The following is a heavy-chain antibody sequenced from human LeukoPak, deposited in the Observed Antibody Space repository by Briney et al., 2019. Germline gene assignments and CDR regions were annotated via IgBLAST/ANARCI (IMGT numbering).Heavy chain of an antibody. CDR2: LYYSGST. CDR1: GGSINSTSYY. CDR3: ARLGPLGYCSGGSCYSAYYYGMDV. J-gene: IGHJ6*02. Sequence: PSETLSLTCTVSGGSINSTSYYWGWIRQPPGKGLEWIGSLYYSGSTYYNPSLKSRVTISVDTSRNQFSLKLSSVTAADTAVYYCARLGPLGYCSGGSCYSAYYYGMDVWGQGTTVTVSS. V-gene: IGHV4-39*07. D-gene: IGHD2-15*01.